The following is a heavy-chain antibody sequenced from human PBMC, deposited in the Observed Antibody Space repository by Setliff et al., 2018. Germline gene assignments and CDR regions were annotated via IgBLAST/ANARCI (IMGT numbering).Heavy chain of an antibody. V-gene: IGHV1-8*02. Sequence: ASVKVSCKASGDSFNNYAISWVRQAPGQGLEWMGIINPSGGNTGYAQKFQGRVTMTRNTSISTAYMELSSLRSEDTAVYYCVREGVDSRSSTDYRYYMDVWGKGTTVTVSS. CDR2: INPSGGNT. J-gene: IGHJ6*03. CDR1: GDSFNNYA. D-gene: IGHD3-22*01. CDR3: VREGVDSRSSTDYRYYMDV.